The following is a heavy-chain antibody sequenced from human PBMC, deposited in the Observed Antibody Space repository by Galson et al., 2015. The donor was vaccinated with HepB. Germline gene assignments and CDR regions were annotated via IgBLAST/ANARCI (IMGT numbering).Heavy chain of an antibody. CDR2: SKSKSEGGTI. V-gene: IGHV3-15*01. Sequence: SLRLSCATSGFMFKNAWLSWVRQAPGKGLEWIGRSKSKSEGGTIDYAAPVKGRLSISRDDSENTLYLHMNSLKIEDIAIYYCTTDRRRYFDYWGQGTLVTVSS. J-gene: IGHJ4*02. CDR3: TTDRRRYFDY. CDR1: GFMFKNAW.